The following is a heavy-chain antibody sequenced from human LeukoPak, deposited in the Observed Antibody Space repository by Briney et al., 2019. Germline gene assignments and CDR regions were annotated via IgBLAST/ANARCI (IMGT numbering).Heavy chain of an antibody. Sequence: GGSLRLSCAASGFIFSTYWMSWVRQAPGKGLEWVANIKQDGSEKYHVDSVKGRFTVSRDNAKNSLDLQMNSLRVDDTAVYYCARGDNWAFDYWGQGTLVTVSS. CDR2: IKQDGSEK. D-gene: IGHD1-20*01. J-gene: IGHJ4*02. CDR3: ARGDNWAFDY. V-gene: IGHV3-7*04. CDR1: GFIFSTYW.